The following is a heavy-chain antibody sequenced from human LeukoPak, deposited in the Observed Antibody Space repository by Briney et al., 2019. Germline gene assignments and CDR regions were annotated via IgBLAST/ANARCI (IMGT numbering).Heavy chain of an antibody. V-gene: IGHV3-30*04. CDR3: ARALYGGAVAAALDY. D-gene: IGHD6-19*01. CDR2: ISYDGSNK. CDR1: GFTFSSYA. J-gene: IGHJ4*02. Sequence: GGSLRLSCAASGFTFSSYAMHWVRQAPGKGLEWVAVISYDGSNKYYADSVKGRFIISRDNSKNTLYLQMNSLRAEDTAVYYCARALYGGAVAAALDYWGQGTLVTVSS.